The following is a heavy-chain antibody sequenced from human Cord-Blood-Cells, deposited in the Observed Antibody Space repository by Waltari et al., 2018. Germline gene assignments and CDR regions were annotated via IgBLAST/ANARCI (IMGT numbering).Heavy chain of an antibody. CDR1: GGSISSGGYS. CDR2: IYHRGGT. V-gene: IGHV4-30-2*01. D-gene: IGHD2-2*01. CDR3: ARYGTYQLLLDY. J-gene: IGHJ4*02. Sequence: QLQLQESGSGLVKPSQTLSLTCAVSGGSISSGGYSWSWIRQPPGKGLEWIGYIYHRGGTYDNPALRSRVTISVDRSKNQFSLKLSSVTAADTAVYYCARYGTYQLLLDYWGQGTLVTVSS.